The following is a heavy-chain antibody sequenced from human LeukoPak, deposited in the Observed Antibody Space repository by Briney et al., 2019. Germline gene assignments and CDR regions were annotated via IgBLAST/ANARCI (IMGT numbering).Heavy chain of an antibody. CDR1: GFTVDSNY. CDR2: IYTGGNT. J-gene: IGHJ4*02. D-gene: IGHD3-22*01. CDR3: ARGDDSGYYDYFDY. Sequence: GGSLRLSCAASGFTVDSNYLSWVRQAPGKGLEWVSTIYTGGNTYYAASVEGRFTISREFSKNTVFLHMNSLRAEDTAMYYCARGDDSGYYDYFDYWGQGALVTVPS. V-gene: IGHV3-53*01.